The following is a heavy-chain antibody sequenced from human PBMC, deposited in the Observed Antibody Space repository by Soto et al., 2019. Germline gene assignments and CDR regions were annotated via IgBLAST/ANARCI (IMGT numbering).Heavy chain of an antibody. CDR3: SKIAWRGELPGWAF. D-gene: IGHD1-7*01. Sequence: EVQLLESGGGFIQPGGSLGLSCAASGFTFSNSVMAWVRQAPGKGLEWVSAIRGTGTISFYGDSVKGRFTVSRDNSKDTRFLHMGSLRADDRALSYCSKIAWRGELPGWAFWGQGTLVTVSS. J-gene: IGHJ4*02. V-gene: IGHV3-23*01. CDR2: IRGTGTIS. CDR1: GFTFSNSV.